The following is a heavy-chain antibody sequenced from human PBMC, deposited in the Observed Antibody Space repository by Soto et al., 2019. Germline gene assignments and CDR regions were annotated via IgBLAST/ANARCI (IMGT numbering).Heavy chain of an antibody. V-gene: IGHV3-53*01. Sequence: EVQLVESGGGLIQPGGSLRLSCAASGFTVSSNYMSWVRQAPGKGLEWVSIIYSGGSTYYADSVKGRFTISRDNSKNTLYLQMNSLRAEDTAVYYCARVPPYYYDSSGYYDWGQGTLV. CDR3: ARVPPYYYDSSGYYD. CDR1: GFTVSSNY. CDR2: IYSGGST. J-gene: IGHJ4*02. D-gene: IGHD3-22*01.